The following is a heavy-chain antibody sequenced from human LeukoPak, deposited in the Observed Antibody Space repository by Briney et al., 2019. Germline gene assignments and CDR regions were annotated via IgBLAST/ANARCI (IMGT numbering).Heavy chain of an antibody. Sequence: RTSETLSLTCTVSGGSISSSSYYWGWIRQPPGKGLEWIGSIYYSGSTYYNPSLKSRVTISVDTSKNQFSLKLSSVTAADTAVYYCARDVGVRWGQGTLVTVSS. V-gene: IGHV4-39*07. J-gene: IGHJ4*02. CDR2: IYYSGST. D-gene: IGHD3-3*01. CDR3: ARDVGVR. CDR1: GGSISSSSYY.